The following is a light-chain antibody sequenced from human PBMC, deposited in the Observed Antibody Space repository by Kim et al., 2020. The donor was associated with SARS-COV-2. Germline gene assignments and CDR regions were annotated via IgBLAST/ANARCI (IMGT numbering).Light chain of an antibody. J-gene: IGLJ3*02. Sequence: GQSITVSCAGAGSDVGGYEYVSWYQQHPGKAPKLMIYDVNGRPSGISNRFSGTKSGNTASLTISGLQAEDEAAYYCGSYTSSSTLVFGGGTQLTVL. CDR3: GSYTSSSTLV. V-gene: IGLV2-14*03. CDR2: DVN. CDR1: GSDVGGYEY.